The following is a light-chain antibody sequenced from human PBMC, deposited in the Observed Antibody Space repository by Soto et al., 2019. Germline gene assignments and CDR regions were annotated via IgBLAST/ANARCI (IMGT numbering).Light chain of an antibody. CDR2: RAS. CDR1: QSISSTF. J-gene: IGKJ2*01. Sequence: ENVLTQSPGTLSLSPGERATLSCRTSQSISSTFLAWYQQKPGQAPRLLIYRASSRATGIPDRFTGSGSGTDFTLTISRLEPEDFAVYYCQQYDRSLYTFGQGTKLEIK. V-gene: IGKV3-20*01. CDR3: QQYDRSLYT.